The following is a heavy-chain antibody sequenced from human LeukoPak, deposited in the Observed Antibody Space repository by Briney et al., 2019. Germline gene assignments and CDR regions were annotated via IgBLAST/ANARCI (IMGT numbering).Heavy chain of an antibody. D-gene: IGHD2-2*01. CDR1: GYPINNAYY. V-gene: IGHV4-38-2*01. CDR3: ARQYDSYFYYYLDL. CDR2: LYHPDST. J-gene: IGHJ6*03. Sequence: SETLSLTCGVSGYPINNAYYWVWIRQPPGKGLEWIGSLYHPDSTYYNPSLKSRVTMSVDTSRNQFSLRLSFVTAADTAVYYCARQYDSYFYYYLDLWGTGTTVTVSS.